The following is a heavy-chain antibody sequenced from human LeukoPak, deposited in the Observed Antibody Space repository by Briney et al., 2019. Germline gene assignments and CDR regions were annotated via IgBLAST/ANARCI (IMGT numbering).Heavy chain of an antibody. CDR2: IYTSGST. Sequence: SETLSLTCTVSGGSISSGSYYWSWIRQPAGKGLEWIGRIYTSGSTNYNPSLKSRVTISVDTSKNQFSLKLSSVTAADTAVYYCARERVYYDSSGYRYYSDYWGQGTLVTVSS. J-gene: IGHJ4*02. D-gene: IGHD3-22*01. V-gene: IGHV4-61*02. CDR1: GGSISSGSYY. CDR3: ARERVYYDSSGYRYYSDY.